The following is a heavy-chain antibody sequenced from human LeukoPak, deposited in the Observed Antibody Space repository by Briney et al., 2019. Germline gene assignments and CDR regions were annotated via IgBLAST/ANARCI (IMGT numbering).Heavy chain of an antibody. D-gene: IGHD6-13*01. V-gene: IGHV3-33*01. CDR3: ARIGYRSSSFDY. Sequence: GGSLRLSCAASGFTFSSYGMHWVRQAPGKGLEWVAVIWYDGSKKYYTDSVKGRFTISRDNAKKSVYLQLNSLRAEDTAVYHCARIGYRSSSFDYWGQGTLVTVSS. CDR2: IWYDGSKK. J-gene: IGHJ4*02. CDR1: GFTFSSYG.